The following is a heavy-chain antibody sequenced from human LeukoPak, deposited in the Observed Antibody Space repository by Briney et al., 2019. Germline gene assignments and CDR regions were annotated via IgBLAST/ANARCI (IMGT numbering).Heavy chain of an antibody. CDR3: ARGIAATNYMDV. J-gene: IGHJ6*03. Sequence: PGGSLRLSCAASGFTFSSYTMHWVHQAPGKGLEWVAVISYDGSNKYYADSVKGRFTISRDNSKSTLFLQMNSPSAEDTAVYYCARGIAATNYMDVWGKGTTVTVSS. D-gene: IGHD6-13*01. CDR1: GFTFSSYT. V-gene: IGHV3-30-3*01. CDR2: ISYDGSNK.